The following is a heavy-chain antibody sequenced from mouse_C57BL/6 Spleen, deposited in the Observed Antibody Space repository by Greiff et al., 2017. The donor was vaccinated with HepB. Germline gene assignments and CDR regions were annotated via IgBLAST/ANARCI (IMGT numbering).Heavy chain of an antibody. J-gene: IGHJ4*01. Sequence: DVKLVESGGGLVQPGGSLKLSCAASGFTFSDYGMAWVRQAPRKGPEWVAFISNLAYSIYYADTVTGRFTIARENAKNTLYLEMSSLRSEDTAMYYCARQCSSYAMDYWGQGTSVSVSS. CDR2: ISNLAYSI. V-gene: IGHV5-15*01. CDR3: ARQCSSYAMDY. CDR1: GFTFSDYG. D-gene: IGHD1-1*01.